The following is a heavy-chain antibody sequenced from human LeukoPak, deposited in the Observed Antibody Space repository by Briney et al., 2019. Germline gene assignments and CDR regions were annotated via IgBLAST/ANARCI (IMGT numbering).Heavy chain of an antibody. Sequence: GESLKISCKGSGYSFTSYWIGWVRQMPGKGLEWMGIIYPGDSDTRYSPSFQGQVTISADKSISTAYLQWSSLKASDTAMCYCARPRGGSYSPLDAFDIWGQGTMVTVSS. CDR2: IYPGDSDT. CDR3: ARPRGGSYSPLDAFDI. J-gene: IGHJ3*02. V-gene: IGHV5-51*01. CDR1: GYSFTSYW. D-gene: IGHD1-26*01.